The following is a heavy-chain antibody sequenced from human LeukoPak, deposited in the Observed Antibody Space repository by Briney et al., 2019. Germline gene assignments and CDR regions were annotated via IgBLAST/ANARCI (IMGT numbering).Heavy chain of an antibody. CDR3: ARGLYYYDSSGYFRFDP. CDR1: GGSISSSSYY. Sequence: PSETLSLTCTVSGGSISSSSYYWGWIRQPPGKGLEWIGSIYYSGSTNYNPSLKSRVTMSVDTSKNQFSLKLSSVTAADTAVYYCARGLYYYDSSGYFRFDPWGQGTLVTVSS. J-gene: IGHJ5*02. CDR2: IYYSGST. V-gene: IGHV4-39*07. D-gene: IGHD3-22*01.